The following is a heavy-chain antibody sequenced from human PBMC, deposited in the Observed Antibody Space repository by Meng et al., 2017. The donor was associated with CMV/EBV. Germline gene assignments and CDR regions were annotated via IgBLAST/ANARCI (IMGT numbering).Heavy chain of an antibody. V-gene: IGHV1-18*01. CDR1: GYTFTSYG. CDR3: ARGEPSWELLTGYYYYGMDV. Sequence: ASVKVSCKASGYTFTSYGISWVRQAPGQGLEWMGWISAYNGNTNYAQKLQGRVTMTTDTSTSTAYMELRSLRSDGTAVYYCARGEPSWELLTGYYYYGMDVWGQGTTVTVSS. D-gene: IGHD1-26*01. J-gene: IGHJ6*02. CDR2: ISAYNGNT.